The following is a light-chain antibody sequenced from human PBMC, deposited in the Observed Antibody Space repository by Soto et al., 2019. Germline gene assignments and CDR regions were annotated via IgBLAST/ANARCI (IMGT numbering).Light chain of an antibody. CDR2: DVS. CDR1: SSDVGGYIY. J-gene: IGLJ3*02. Sequence: QSVLTQPPSASGSPGQSVTISCTGTSSDVGGYIYVSWYQHHPGKAPKLMIYDVSQRPSGVPDRFSGSKSGSTASLTISGLQAEDEADYYCCSYAGSRVFGGGTKLTVL. V-gene: IGLV2-8*01. CDR3: CSYAGSRV.